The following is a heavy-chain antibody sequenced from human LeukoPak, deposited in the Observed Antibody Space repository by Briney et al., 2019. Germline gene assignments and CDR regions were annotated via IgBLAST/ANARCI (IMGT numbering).Heavy chain of an antibody. CDR2: INHSGST. CDR1: GGSFSGYY. Sequence: SETLSLTCAVYGGSFSGYYWSWVRQPPGKGLEWSGEINHSGSTNYKPSLKSRVTISVDTSKNQFSLKLSSLTAADTAVYYWARGVGYCSSTSCKRGFDPSGQGTLVTVSS. CDR3: ARGVGYCSSTSCKRGFDP. D-gene: IGHD2-2*03. J-gene: IGHJ5*02. V-gene: IGHV4-34*01.